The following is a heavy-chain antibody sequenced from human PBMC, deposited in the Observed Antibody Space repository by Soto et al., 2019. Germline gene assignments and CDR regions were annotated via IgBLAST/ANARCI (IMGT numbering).Heavy chain of an antibody. CDR1: GFTFSSYA. CDR3: AKASYDSSGYYILYGSHDALDI. CDR2: ISGSGGST. J-gene: IGHJ3*02. D-gene: IGHD3-22*01. Sequence: EVQLLESGGGLVQPGGSLRLSCAASGFTFSSYAMSWVRQAPGKGLEWVSAISGSGGSTYYADSVKGRFTISRDNSKNTLYLQMNSLRAEDTAVYYCAKASYDSSGYYILYGSHDALDIWGQGTMVTVSS. V-gene: IGHV3-23*01.